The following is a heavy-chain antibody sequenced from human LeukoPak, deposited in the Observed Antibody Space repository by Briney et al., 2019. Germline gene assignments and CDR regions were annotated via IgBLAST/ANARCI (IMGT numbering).Heavy chain of an antibody. D-gene: IGHD5-18*01. Sequence: GGSLRLSCAASGFIFSSYAMSWVRQAPGKGLEWVSAISGSGGSTYYADSVKGRFTISRDNSKNTLYLQMNSLRAEDTAVYYCAKARGYSYGRDAFDIWGQGTTVTVSS. CDR2: ISGSGGST. V-gene: IGHV3-23*01. CDR1: GFIFSSYA. J-gene: IGHJ3*02. CDR3: AKARGYSYGRDAFDI.